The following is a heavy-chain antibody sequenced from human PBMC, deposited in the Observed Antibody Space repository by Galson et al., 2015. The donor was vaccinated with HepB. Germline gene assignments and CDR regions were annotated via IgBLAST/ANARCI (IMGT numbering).Heavy chain of an antibody. D-gene: IGHD6-13*01. CDR3: ARKTVSAAGTGYYYYGMDV. J-gene: IGHJ6*02. CDR2: IIPIFGTA. Sequence: SVKVSCKASGGTFSSYAISWVRQAPGQGLEWMGGIIPIFGTANYAQKFQGRATITADESTSTAYMELSSLRSEDTAVYYCARKTVSAAGTGYYYYGMDVWGQGTTVTVSS. CDR1: GGTFSSYA. V-gene: IGHV1-69*13.